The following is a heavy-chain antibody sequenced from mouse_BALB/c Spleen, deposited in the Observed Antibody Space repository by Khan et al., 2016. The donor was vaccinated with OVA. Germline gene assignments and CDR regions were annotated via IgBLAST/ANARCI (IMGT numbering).Heavy chain of an antibody. CDR2: ISCGGDYT. Sequence: EVELVESGGDLVKPGGSLKLPRAAPGFTFSSYSMSWVRPTPDKRPEWVASISCGGDYTYYPTSLKGRFTISRDNAKNTLDLQVSDLKSEDTAMDYCADHLTGSFAYWGQGTMVTVSA. CDR3: ADHLTGSFAY. J-gene: IGHJ3*01. V-gene: IGHV5-6*01. CDR1: GFTFSSYS. D-gene: IGHD4-1*01.